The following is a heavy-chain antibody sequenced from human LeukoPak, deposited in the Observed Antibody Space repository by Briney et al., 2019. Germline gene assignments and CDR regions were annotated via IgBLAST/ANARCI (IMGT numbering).Heavy chain of an antibody. CDR2: IYYSGST. D-gene: IGHD3-10*01. CDR1: SGSFSDYY. Sequence: PSETLSLTCAVYSGSFSDYYWSWIRQPPGKGLEWIGYIYYSGSTYYNPSLKSRVTISVDTSKNQFSLKLSSVTAADTAVYYCARGITMVRGVTNWFDPWGQGTLVTVSS. J-gene: IGHJ5*02. CDR3: ARGITMVRGVTNWFDP. V-gene: IGHV4-30-4*01.